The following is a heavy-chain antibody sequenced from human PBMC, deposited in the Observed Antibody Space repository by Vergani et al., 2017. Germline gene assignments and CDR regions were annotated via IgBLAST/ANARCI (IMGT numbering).Heavy chain of an antibody. CDR2: IYHSGST. Sequence: QVQLQESGPGLVKPSGTLSLTCAVSGGSISSSNWWSWVRQPPGKGLEWIGEIYHSGSTNYNPSLKNRVTISVDKSKNQFSLKLSSVTAADTAVYYCARGRDKYSGYDWGYYFDYWGQGTLVTVSS. V-gene: IGHV4-4*02. J-gene: IGHJ4*02. D-gene: IGHD5-12*01. CDR3: ARGRDKYSGYDWGYYFDY. CDR1: GGSISSSNW.